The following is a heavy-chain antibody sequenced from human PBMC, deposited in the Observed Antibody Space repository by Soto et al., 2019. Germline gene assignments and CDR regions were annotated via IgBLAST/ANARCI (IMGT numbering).Heavy chain of an antibody. J-gene: IGHJ5*02. D-gene: IGHD2-2*01. CDR1: GVTFSSYA. V-gene: IGHV3-23*01. Sequence: GGSLRLSCAASGVTFSSYAMSWVRQAPGKGLEWVSAISGSGGSTYYADSVKGRFTISRDNSKNTLYLQMNSLRAEDTAVYYCAKDLRDCSSTSCYANWFDPWGQGTLVTVSS. CDR3: AKDLRDCSSTSCYANWFDP. CDR2: ISGSGGST.